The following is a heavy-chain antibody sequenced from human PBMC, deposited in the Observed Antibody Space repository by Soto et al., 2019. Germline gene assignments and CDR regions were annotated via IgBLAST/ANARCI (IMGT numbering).Heavy chain of an antibody. J-gene: IGHJ6*02. V-gene: IGHV3-33*01. D-gene: IGHD6-6*01. Sequence: GGSLRLSCAASGFTFSSYGMHWVRQAPGKGLEWVAVIWYDGSNKYYADSVKGRFTISRDNSKNTLYLQMNSLRAEDTAVYYCARTGQLVRYYYYYGMDVWGQGTTVTVSS. CDR1: GFTFSSYG. CDR3: ARTGQLVRYYYYYGMDV. CDR2: IWYDGSNK.